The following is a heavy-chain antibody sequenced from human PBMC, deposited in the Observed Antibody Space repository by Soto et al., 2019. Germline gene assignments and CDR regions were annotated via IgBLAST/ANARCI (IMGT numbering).Heavy chain of an antibody. CDR2: ISYDGSNK. CDR3: AKELGYYDSSGYYSGPYYYYGMDV. Sequence: GGSLRLSCAASGFTFSSYGMHWVRQAPGKGLEWVAVISYDGSNKYYADSVKGRFTISRDNSKNTLYLQMNSLRAEDTAVYYCAKELGYYDSSGYYSGPYYYYGMDVWG. V-gene: IGHV3-30*18. CDR1: GFTFSSYG. J-gene: IGHJ6*02. D-gene: IGHD3-22*01.